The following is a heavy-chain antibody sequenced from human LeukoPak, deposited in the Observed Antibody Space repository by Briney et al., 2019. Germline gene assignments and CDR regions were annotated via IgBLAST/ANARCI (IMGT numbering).Heavy chain of an antibody. Sequence: PSETLSLTCAVYGGSFSGYYWRWIRQPPGKGLEWIGEINHSGSTNYNPSLKSRVTISVDTSKNQFSLKLSSVTAADTAVYYCARGVMSGSYYYYYYYMDVWGKGTTVTVSS. CDR1: GGSFSGYY. CDR3: ARGVMSGSYYYYYYYMDV. V-gene: IGHV4-34*01. J-gene: IGHJ6*03. D-gene: IGHD1-26*01. CDR2: INHSGST.